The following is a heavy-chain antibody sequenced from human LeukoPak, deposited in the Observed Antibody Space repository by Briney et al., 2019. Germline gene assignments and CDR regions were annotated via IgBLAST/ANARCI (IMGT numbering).Heavy chain of an antibody. CDR1: GGSISGYY. J-gene: IGHJ4*02. Sequence: SETLSLTCTVSGGSISGYYWSWIRQPPGKGLEWIGYIYHSGSTYYNPSLKSRVTISVDRSKNQFSLKLSSVTAADTAVYYCARHENPRADFGYWGQGTLVTVSS. CDR2: IYHSGST. V-gene: IGHV4-59*08. CDR3: ARHENPRADFGY.